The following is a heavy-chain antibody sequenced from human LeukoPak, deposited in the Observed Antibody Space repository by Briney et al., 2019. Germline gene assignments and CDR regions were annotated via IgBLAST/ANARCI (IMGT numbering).Heavy chain of an antibody. CDR1: GGSISSRDEN. V-gene: IGHV4-39*07. D-gene: IGHD3-3*02. CDR3: ARSNHFWIGLLDT. J-gene: IGHJ4*02. Sequence: SETLSLTCTVVGGSISSRDENWDWIRQPPGKGLEWIGNVDYNGNIYYSSSLKSRALVSVDTSKNKVSLRLWSLTAAATAVYCCARSNHFWIGLLDTWGQGTLVTVSS. CDR2: VDYNGNI.